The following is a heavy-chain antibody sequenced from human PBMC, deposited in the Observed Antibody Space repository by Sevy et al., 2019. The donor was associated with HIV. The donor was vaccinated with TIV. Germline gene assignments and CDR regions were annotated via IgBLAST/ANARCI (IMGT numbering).Heavy chain of an antibody. CDR2: ISGISTYT. D-gene: IGHD6-19*01. V-gene: IGHV3-11*06. CDR3: ARRSSGWDYFDY. CDR1: GFTFSDYY. J-gene: IGHJ4*02. Sequence: GGSLRLSCAASGFTFSDYYMSWIRQSPGKGLEWVSLISGISTYTNYADSMKGRFTISRDNAKNSLYLQMNSLRAEDPAVYYCARRSSGWDYFDYWGQGTLVTVSS.